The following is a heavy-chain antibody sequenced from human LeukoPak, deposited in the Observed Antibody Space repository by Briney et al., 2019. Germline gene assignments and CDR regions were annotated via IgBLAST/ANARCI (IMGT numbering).Heavy chain of an antibody. V-gene: IGHV1-2*02. CDR2: INPNSGGT. Sequence: ASVKVSCKASGYTFTCYYMHWVRQAPGQGLEWMGWINPNSGGTNYAQKFQGRVTMTRDTSISTAYMELSRLRSDDTAVYYCARIFYSSGWYYSFDYWGQGTLVTVSS. CDR3: ARIFYSSGWYYSFDY. D-gene: IGHD6-19*01. J-gene: IGHJ4*02. CDR1: GYTFTCYY.